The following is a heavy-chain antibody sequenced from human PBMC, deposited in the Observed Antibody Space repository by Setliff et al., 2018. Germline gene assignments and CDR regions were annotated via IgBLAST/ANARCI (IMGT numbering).Heavy chain of an antibody. D-gene: IGHD5-18*01. V-gene: IGHV4-34*01. Sequence: SETLSLTCAVYGGSFSGYYWSWIRQPPGKELEWIGEINHSGSTNYNPSLKSRVTISVDTSKNQFSLKLSSVTAADTAVYYCARGGYSYGHHYYYYMDVWGKGTTVTVSS. CDR3: ARGGYSYGHHYYYYMDV. CDR2: INHSGST. J-gene: IGHJ6*03. CDR1: GGSFSGYY.